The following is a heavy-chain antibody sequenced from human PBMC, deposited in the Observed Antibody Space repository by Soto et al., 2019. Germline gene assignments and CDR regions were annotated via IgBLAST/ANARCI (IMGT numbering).Heavy chain of an antibody. D-gene: IGHD2-8*02. CDR2: IYYSGCT. CDR1: GGSISSYC. J-gene: IGHJ4*02. Sequence: QVQLQESGPGLVKSSETLSLTCTVSGGSISSYCWSWIRKPPGKGLEWFGYIYYSGCTHYTPSRKRRVTISVDSSKNQFSLKLSSVTAADTAVYYCARDSSGGLRPFDYWGQGTLVTVSS. V-gene: IGHV4-59*01. CDR3: ARDSSGGLRPFDY.